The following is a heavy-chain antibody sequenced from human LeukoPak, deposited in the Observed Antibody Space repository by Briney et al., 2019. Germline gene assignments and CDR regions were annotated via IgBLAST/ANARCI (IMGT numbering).Heavy chain of an antibody. V-gene: IGHV4-39*01. CDR1: GGSISSSSYY. CDR3: ARLPWFGGYYYGMDV. D-gene: IGHD3-10*01. Sequence: SETLSLTCTVSGGSISSSSYYWGWICQPPGKGLEWIGSIYYSGSTYYNPSLKSRVTISVDTSKNQFSLKLSSVTAADTAVYYCARLPWFGGYYYGMDVWGQGTTVTVSS. J-gene: IGHJ6*02. CDR2: IYYSGST.